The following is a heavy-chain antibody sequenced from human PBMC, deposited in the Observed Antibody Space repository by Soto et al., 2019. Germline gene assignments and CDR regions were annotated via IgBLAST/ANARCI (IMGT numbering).Heavy chain of an antibody. V-gene: IGHV3-66*01. CDR3: ARDVGV. CDR2: IYSGGST. J-gene: IGHJ6*04. Sequence: EVQLVESGGDLVQPGGSLRLSCAASGITVNNNYMSWVRQAAGKGLEWVSVIYSGGSTGYADSVKGRFTIARDNPKNTVYLQMNGLRAEDTAVYYCARDVGVWGRGTTVTVSS. CDR1: GITVNNNY.